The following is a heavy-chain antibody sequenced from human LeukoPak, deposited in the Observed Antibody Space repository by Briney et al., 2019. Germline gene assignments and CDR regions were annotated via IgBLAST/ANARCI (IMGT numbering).Heavy chain of an antibody. CDR3: ARRGPPRTMLRGVKSGWFDP. D-gene: IGHD3-10*01. CDR2: INHSRST. J-gene: IGHJ5*02. CDR1: GGSSSGYY. V-gene: IGHV4-34*01. Sequence: PSETLSLTCVLYGGSSSGYYWSWIRQPPGKGLEWIGEINHSRSTNYNPSLKSRVTISVDTSKNQFSLKLSSVTAADTAVYYCARRGPPRTMLRGVKSGWFDPRGQGTLVTVSS.